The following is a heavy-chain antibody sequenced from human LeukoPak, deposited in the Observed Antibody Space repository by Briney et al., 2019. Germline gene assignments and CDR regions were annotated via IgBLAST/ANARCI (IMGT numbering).Heavy chain of an antibody. CDR1: GYTFTSYG. V-gene: IGHV1-18*01. CDR3: ARVPAWPYDFWSGYSSFDY. CDR2: ISAYNGNT. J-gene: IGHJ4*02. D-gene: IGHD3-3*01. Sequence: ASVKVCCKASGYTFTSYGISWVRQAPGQGLEWMGWISAYNGNTNYAQKLQGRVTMTTDTSTSTAYMELRSLRSDDTAVYYCARVPAWPYDFWSGYSSFDYWGQGTLVTVSS.